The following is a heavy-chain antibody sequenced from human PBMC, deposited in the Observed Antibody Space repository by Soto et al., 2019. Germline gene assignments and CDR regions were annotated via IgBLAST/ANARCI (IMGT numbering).Heavy chain of an antibody. J-gene: IGHJ4*02. V-gene: IGHV4-39*01. CDR3: ARHPPLYRHLEF. CDR1: GASITSGSYY. D-gene: IGHD1-26*01. Sequence: QLQLQESGPGLVKPSETLSLICSVSGASITSGSYYWAWIRQPPGKGLEWIGSMSFRGSTHYNSSPETRASIPADTSNHQILLKLNSVTAADTAHYLCARHPPLYRHLEFWGQGILVTVSS. CDR2: MSFRGST.